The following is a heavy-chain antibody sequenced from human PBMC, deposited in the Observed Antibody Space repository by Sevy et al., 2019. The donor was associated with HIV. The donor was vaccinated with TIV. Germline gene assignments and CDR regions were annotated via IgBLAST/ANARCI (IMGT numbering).Heavy chain of an antibody. J-gene: IGHJ4*02. D-gene: IGHD6-13*01. Sequence: GGSLRLSCAASGFTFSDYAMHWVRQAPGKGLEWVAGISHDGFNQYYADSVKGGLTISRDSSKTTLYLEMHSLGAEDTALYYCARDRRAGYSSNWYRDFDYWGQGTLVTVSS. CDR3: ARDRRAGYSSNWYRDFDY. CDR1: GFTFSDYA. CDR2: ISHDGFNQ. V-gene: IGHV3-30*04.